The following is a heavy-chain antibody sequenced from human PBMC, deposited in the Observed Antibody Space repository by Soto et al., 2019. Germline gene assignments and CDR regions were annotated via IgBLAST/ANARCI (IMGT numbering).Heavy chain of an antibody. V-gene: IGHV4-39*01. D-gene: IGHD3-16*01. CDR2: IYYSGST. CDR1: GGSISSSSYY. CDR3: ARLWGYGHVFFDY. Sequence: SETLSLTCTVSGGSISSSSYYWGWIRQPPGKGLEWIGSIYYSGSTYYNPSLKSRVTISVDTSKNQFSLKLSSVTAADTAVYYCARLWGYGHVFFDYWGQGTLVTVSS. J-gene: IGHJ4*02.